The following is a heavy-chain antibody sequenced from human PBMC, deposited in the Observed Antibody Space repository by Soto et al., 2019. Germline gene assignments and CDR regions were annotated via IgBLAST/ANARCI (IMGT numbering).Heavy chain of an antibody. CDR2: ISYDGSNK. V-gene: IGHV3-30*14. Sequence: QVQLVESGGGVVQPGRSLRLSCAASGFTFSSYAMHWVRQAPGKGLEWVAVISYDGSNKYYADSVKGRFTISRDNPKNTLYLQMNSLRAEDTAVYYCSTIECSSPLGAFDSWGQGTLVTVSS. J-gene: IGHJ4*02. D-gene: IGHD6-6*01. CDR1: GFTFSSYA. CDR3: STIECSSPLGAFDS.